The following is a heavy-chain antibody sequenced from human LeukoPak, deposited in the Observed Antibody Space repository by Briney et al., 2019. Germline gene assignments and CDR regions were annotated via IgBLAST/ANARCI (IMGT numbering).Heavy chain of an antibody. J-gene: IGHJ4*02. V-gene: IGHV3-23*01. Sequence: PGGSLRLSCAASGFTFSSYSMNWVRQAPGKGLEWVSIISGGGDDTYYADSVKGRFTISRDNSKNTVYLQMSSLYYCAKGGVAYRSLYFDFWGQGTLVTVSS. CDR2: ISGGGDDT. CDR1: GFTFSSYS. D-gene: IGHD2-8*02. CDR3: RSLYFDF.